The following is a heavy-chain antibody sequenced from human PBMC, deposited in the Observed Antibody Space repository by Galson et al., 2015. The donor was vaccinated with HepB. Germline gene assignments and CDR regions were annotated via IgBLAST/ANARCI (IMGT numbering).Heavy chain of an antibody. V-gene: IGHV4-39*01. Sequence: SETLSLTCNVSGASISSSNYHWGWIRQPPGKGLEWIGSIYYSGDAFYSPSLKSRVTISVDTSKNQFSLRLRSVTAADTAVYYCARADFWNGYYFFWGQGTLVTVSS. CDR2: IYYSGDA. CDR1: GASISSSNYH. J-gene: IGHJ4*02. CDR3: ARADFWNGYYFF. D-gene: IGHD3-3*01.